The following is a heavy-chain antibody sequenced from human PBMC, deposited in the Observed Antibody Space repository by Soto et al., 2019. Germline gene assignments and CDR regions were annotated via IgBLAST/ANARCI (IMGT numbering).Heavy chain of an antibody. CDR3: ARASGDSSGYYLYYFDY. CDR1: GGSISSYY. Sequence: SETLSLTCTVSGGSISSYYWSWIRQPPGKGLEWIGYIYYSGSTNYNPSLKSRVTISVDTSKNQFSLKLSSVTAADTAVYYCARASGDSSGYYLYYFDYWGQGTLVTVSS. CDR2: IYYSGST. D-gene: IGHD3-22*01. J-gene: IGHJ4*02. V-gene: IGHV4-59*01.